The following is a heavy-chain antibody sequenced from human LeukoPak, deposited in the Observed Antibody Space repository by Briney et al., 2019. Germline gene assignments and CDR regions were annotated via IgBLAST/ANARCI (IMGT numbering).Heavy chain of an antibody. CDR1: GFTIRSYA. V-gene: IGHV3-23*01. Sequence: GGSLRLSCAVSGFTIRSYAMNWVRQAPGRGLEWVSTISVSTDSTYYTDSVKGRFTISRDNFRNMLHLEMNSLRAEDTAVYYCAKLRSGTAAANWFDPWGQGTLVTVSS. CDR2: ISVSTDST. J-gene: IGHJ5*02. D-gene: IGHD6-13*01. CDR3: AKLRSGTAAANWFDP.